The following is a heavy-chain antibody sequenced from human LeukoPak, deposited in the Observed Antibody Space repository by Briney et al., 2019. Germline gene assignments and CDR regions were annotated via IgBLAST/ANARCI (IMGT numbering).Heavy chain of an antibody. V-gene: IGHV7-4-1*02. CDR2: INTKTRNP. D-gene: IGHD2/OR15-2a*01. CDR1: GYIFTSYA. J-gene: IGHJ4*02. Sequence: ASVKVSCKTSGYIFTSYAMSWVRQAPGQGLEWMGWINTKTRNPTYGQGFTGRFVFSLDTSVSTAYLQISSLKAEDTAVYYCASGPTGQIDWGQGTLVTVSS. CDR3: ASGPTGQID.